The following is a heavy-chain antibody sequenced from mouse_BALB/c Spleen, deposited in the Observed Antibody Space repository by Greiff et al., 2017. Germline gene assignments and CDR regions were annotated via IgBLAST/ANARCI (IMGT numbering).Heavy chain of an antibody. V-gene: IGHV1-39*01. Sequence: VHVKQTGPELVKPGASVKISCKASGYSFTDYIMLWVKQSHGKSLEWIGNINPYYGSTSYNLKFKGKATLTVDKSSSTAYMQLNSLTSEDSAVYYCARGGAATHYFDYWGQGTTLTVSS. J-gene: IGHJ2*01. CDR3: ARGGAATHYFDY. CDR1: GYSFTDYI. D-gene: IGHD1-2*01. CDR2: INPYYGST.